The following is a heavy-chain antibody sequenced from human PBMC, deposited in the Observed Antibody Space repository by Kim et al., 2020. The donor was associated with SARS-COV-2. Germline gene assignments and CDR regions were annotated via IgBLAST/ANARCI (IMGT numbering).Heavy chain of an antibody. J-gene: IGHJ5*02. Sequence: SSGNTGYAQKFQGRVTMTRTTSISTAYMELSSLRSEDTAVYYCARAPGAPWGQGTLVTVSS. CDR3: ARAPGAP. D-gene: IGHD1-26*01. CDR2: SSGNT. V-gene: IGHV1-8*01.